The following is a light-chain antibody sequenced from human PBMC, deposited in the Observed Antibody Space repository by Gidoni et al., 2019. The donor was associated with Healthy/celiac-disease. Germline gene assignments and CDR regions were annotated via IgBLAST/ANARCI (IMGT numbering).Light chain of an antibody. Sequence: QSVLRQPPSASGAPGKRVTISCTGSSSNIGGGYDVHWYQQLPGPAPNLLIYSNNNRPSGVPDRFSGSKSGTSASLAITGLQAEDEADYYCQSYDRSLGGSGFGGGTKLTV. CDR1: SSNIGGGYD. J-gene: IGLJ3*02. CDR2: SNN. V-gene: IGLV1-40*01. CDR3: QSYDRSLGGSG.